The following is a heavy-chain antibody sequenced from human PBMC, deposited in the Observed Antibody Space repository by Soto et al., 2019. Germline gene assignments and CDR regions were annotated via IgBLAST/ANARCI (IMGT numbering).Heavy chain of an antibody. J-gene: IGHJ4*02. V-gene: IGHV3-21*01. CDR3: ARESEDLTSNFDY. CDR1: GFTFTRYS. CDR2: ISSTTNYI. Sequence: GGSLRLSCAASGFTFTRYSMNWVRQAPGKGLEWVSSISSTTNYIYYADSMKGRFTVSRDNAKNSVYLGMNSLSAEDTAVYYCARESEDLTSNFDYWGQGTLVTVSS.